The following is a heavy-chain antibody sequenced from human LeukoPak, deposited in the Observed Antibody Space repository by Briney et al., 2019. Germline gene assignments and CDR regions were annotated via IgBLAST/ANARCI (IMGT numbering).Heavy chain of an antibody. CDR2: IKQDGSEK. J-gene: IGHJ4*02. CDR3: ARDPTSLWFGESLGY. V-gene: IGHV3-7*01. D-gene: IGHD3-10*01. Sequence: GGSLRLSCAASGFTFSSYWMSWVRQAPGKGLEWVANIKQDGSEKYYVDSVKGRFTISRDNAKNSLYLQMNSLRAEDTAVYYCARDPTSLWFGESLGYWGQGTLVTVSS. CDR1: GFTFSSYW.